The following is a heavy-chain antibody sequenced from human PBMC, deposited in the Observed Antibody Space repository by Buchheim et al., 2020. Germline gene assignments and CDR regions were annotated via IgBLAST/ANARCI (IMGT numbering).Heavy chain of an antibody. CDR1: GGSISSSSYY. J-gene: IGHJ4*02. CDR2: IYYSGNT. D-gene: IGHD4-23*01. Sequence: QLQLQESGPGLVKPSETLSLTCTVSGGSISSSSYYWGWIRQPPGKGLEWIGTIYYSGNTYHNPSLKSRVTISVDTSQNQFFLRLSSVTAADTAVYYCASPVGQYYFDYWGQGTL. CDR3: ASPVGQYYFDY. V-gene: IGHV4-39*07.